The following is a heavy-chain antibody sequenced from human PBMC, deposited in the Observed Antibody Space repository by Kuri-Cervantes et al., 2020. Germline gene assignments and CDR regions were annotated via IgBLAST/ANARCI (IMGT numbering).Heavy chain of an antibody. CDR2: INPNSGGT. D-gene: IGHD1-26*01. V-gene: IGHV1-2*02. CDR3: AKAGGLSGSYSGHYFDY. CDR1: GYTFTGYY. Sequence: GGSLRLSCKASGYTFTGYYMHWVRQAPGQGLEWMGWINPNSGGTNYAQKLQGRVTMTTDTSTSTAYMELRSLRSDDTAIYYCAKAGGLSGSYSGHYFDYWGQGTLVTVSS. J-gene: IGHJ4*02.